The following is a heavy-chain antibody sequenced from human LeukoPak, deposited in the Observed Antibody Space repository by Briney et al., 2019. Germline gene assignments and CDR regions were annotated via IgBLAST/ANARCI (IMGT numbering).Heavy chain of an antibody. Sequence: GESLKISCKGSGYSFTSYWIGWVRQMPGKGLEWMGIIYPGDSDTRYSPSFQGQVTISADKSISTAYLQWSSLKASDTAMYYCARFVKGAYYYGSRSPNYYYYMDVWGKGTTVTVSS. V-gene: IGHV5-51*01. CDR1: GYSFTSYW. CDR2: IYPGDSDT. D-gene: IGHD3-10*01. CDR3: ARFVKGAYYYGSRSPNYYYYMDV. J-gene: IGHJ6*03.